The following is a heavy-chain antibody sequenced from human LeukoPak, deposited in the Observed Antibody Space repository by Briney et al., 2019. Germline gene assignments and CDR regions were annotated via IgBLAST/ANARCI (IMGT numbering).Heavy chain of an antibody. CDR3: AREAVAGMGDY. Sequence: PSETLSLTCTVSGGSISSYYWSWIRQPPGKGLEWIGYIYYSGSTNYNPSLKSRVTISVDTSKNQFSLKLSSVTAADTAVYYCAREAVAGMGDYWGQGTLVTVSS. V-gene: IGHV4-59*01. J-gene: IGHJ4*02. CDR1: GGSISSYY. CDR2: IYYSGST. D-gene: IGHD6-19*01.